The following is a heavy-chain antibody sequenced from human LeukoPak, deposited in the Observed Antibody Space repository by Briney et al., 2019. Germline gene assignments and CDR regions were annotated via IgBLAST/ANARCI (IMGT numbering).Heavy chain of an antibody. V-gene: IGHV3-21*01. CDR3: ARASSTTLPDDY. Sequence: GGSLRLSCAASGFTFSSYSMNWVRQAPGKGLEWVSSISSSSSYIYYADSVEGRFTISRDNAKNSLYLQMNSLRAEDTAVYYCARASSTTLPDDYWGQGTLVTVSS. J-gene: IGHJ4*02. CDR1: GFTFSSYS. CDR2: ISSSSSYI. D-gene: IGHD5/OR15-5a*01.